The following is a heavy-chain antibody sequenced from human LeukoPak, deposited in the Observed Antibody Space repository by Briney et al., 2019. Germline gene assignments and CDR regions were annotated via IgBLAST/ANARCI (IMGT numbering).Heavy chain of an antibody. CDR3: ARETHDSGSYGY. V-gene: IGHV3-66*01. Sequence: GGSLRLSCAASGFTVSSNYMSWVRQAPGKGLEWVSVIYSGGSTYYADSVKGRFTISRDNSKNTLYLQMNSLGAEDTAVYYCARETHDSGSYGYWGQGTLVTVSS. D-gene: IGHD1-26*01. J-gene: IGHJ4*02. CDR1: GFTVSSNY. CDR2: IYSGGST.